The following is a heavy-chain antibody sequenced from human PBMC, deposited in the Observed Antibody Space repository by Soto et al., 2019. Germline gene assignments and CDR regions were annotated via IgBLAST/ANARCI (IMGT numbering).Heavy chain of an antibody. Sequence: SETLSLTCTVSGGSISSYYWSWIRQPPGKGLEWIGYIYHSGSTNYNPSLKSRVTISVDNSKNQFSLRLSSLTAADTAIYYCARIACASSRCFLLDYWGQGTLVTVSS. CDR2: IYHSGST. V-gene: IGHV4-59*12. D-gene: IGHD2-2*01. CDR1: GGSISSYY. CDR3: ARIACASSRCFLLDY. J-gene: IGHJ4*02.